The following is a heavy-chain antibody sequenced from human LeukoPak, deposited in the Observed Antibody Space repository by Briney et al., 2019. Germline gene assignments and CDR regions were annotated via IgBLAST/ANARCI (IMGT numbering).Heavy chain of an antibody. CDR1: GYTFTRYY. V-gene: IGHV1-46*01. Sequence: GASVKVSCKASGYTFTRYYMHWVRQAPGQGLEWVGIINHSGDDIIYAQNFQGRVTMTRDTSTSTVYMELSSLRSEDTAVYYCATAAPGRYSYGRFDYWGQGTLVTVSS. CDR2: INHSGDDI. CDR3: ATAAPGRYSYGRFDY. D-gene: IGHD5-18*01. J-gene: IGHJ4*02.